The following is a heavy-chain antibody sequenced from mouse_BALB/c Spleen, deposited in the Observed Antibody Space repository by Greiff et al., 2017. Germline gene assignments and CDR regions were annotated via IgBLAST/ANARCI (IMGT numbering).Heavy chain of an antibody. V-gene: IGHV2-9*02. CDR1: GFSLTSYG. CDR3: ARAPPMITTGAWFAY. D-gene: IGHD2-4*01. J-gene: IGHJ3*01. Sequence: VKLMESGPGLVAPSQSLSITCTVSGFSLTSYGVHWVRQPPGKGLEWLGVIWAGGSTNYNSALMSRLSISKDNSKSQVFLKMNSLQTDDTAMYYCARAPPMITTGAWFAYWGQGTLVTVSA. CDR2: IWAGGST.